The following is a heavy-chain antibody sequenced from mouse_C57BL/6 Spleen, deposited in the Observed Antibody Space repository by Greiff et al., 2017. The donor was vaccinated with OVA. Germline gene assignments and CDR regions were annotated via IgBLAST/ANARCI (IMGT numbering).Heavy chain of an antibody. Sequence: VQLQQSGPELVKPGASVKISCKASGYAFSSSWMNWVKQRPGKGLEWIGRIYPGDGDTNYNGKFKGKATLTADKSSSTAYMQLSSLTSEDSAVYFCARWGYYGSSSRFDVWGTGTTVTVSS. CDR3: ARWGYYGSSSRFDV. V-gene: IGHV1-82*01. CDR2: IYPGDGDT. D-gene: IGHD1-1*01. J-gene: IGHJ1*03. CDR1: GYAFSSSW.